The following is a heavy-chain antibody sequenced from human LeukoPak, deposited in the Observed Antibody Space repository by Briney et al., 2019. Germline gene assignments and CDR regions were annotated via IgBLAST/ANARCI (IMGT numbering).Heavy chain of an antibody. D-gene: IGHD3-9*01. V-gene: IGHV3-43D*03. CDR2: ISWDGGST. CDR1: GFTFDDYA. CDR3: AKDIGIDYTTYYDILTGLGAFDI. Sequence: GGSLRLSCAASGFTFDDYAVHWVRQAPGKGLEWVSLISWDGGSTYYADSVKGRFTISRDNSKNSLYLQMNSLRAEDTALYYCAKDIGIDYTTYYDILTGLGAFDIWGQGTMVTVSS. J-gene: IGHJ3*02.